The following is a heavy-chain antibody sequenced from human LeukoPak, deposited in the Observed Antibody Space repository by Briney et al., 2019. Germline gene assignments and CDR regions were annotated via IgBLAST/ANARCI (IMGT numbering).Heavy chain of an antibody. J-gene: IGHJ4*02. CDR2: ISGSGDST. Sequence: GGSLRLSCAASGFTFSSYPMSWVRQAPGKGLEWVSAISGSGDSTYYADSVKGRFTISRDNSKNTLYLQMDSLRAEDTAVYYCARVSGGSCYDYWGQGTLVTVSS. D-gene: IGHD2-15*01. CDR1: GFTFSSYP. V-gene: IGHV3-23*01. CDR3: ARVSGGSCYDY.